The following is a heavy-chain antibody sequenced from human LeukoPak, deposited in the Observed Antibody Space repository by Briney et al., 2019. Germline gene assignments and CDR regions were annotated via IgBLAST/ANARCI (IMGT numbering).Heavy chain of an antibody. CDR3: ARGGPTYSSGWDFDY. D-gene: IGHD6-19*01. V-gene: IGHV1-2*04. J-gene: IGHJ4*02. Sequence: ASVKVSCKASGYTFTGYYMHWVRQAPGQGLEWMGWINPNSGGTNYAQKFQGWVTMTRDTSISTAYMELSGLRSDDTAVYYCARGGPTYSSGWDFDYWGQGTLVTVSS. CDR2: INPNSGGT. CDR1: GYTFTGYY.